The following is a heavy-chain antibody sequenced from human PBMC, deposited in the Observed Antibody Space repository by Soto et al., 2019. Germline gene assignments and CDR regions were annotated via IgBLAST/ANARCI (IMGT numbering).Heavy chain of an antibody. CDR2: ITSSGDII. J-gene: IGHJ5*02. CDR1: GFIFKDFA. Sequence: EVQLFESGGGLVEPGESLRLSCAASGFIFKDFAMSWVRQAPGKGLEWVAAITSSGDIIYSADSVRGRVTISRDNSANTLFLQMCSLRGDDTATYYCTKGDSSGYFDPSSGYSTPDHWGQGALVTVSS. CDR3: TKGDSSGYFDPSSGYSTPDH. D-gene: IGHD3-3*01. V-gene: IGHV3-23*01.